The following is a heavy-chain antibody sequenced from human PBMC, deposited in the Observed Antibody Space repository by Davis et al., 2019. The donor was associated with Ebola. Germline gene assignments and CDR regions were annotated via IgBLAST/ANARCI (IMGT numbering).Heavy chain of an antibody. CDR2: IRYDGSNK. Sequence: GESLKISCAASGFTFSSYGMHWVRQAPGKGLEWVAFIRYDGSNKYYADSVKDRFTISRDNSKNTLYLQMNSLRAEDTSVYYFAKDKISIAVAGENYFDYWGQGTLVTVSS. D-gene: IGHD6-19*01. CDR3: AKDKISIAVAGENYFDY. CDR1: GFTFSSYG. V-gene: IGHV3-30*02. J-gene: IGHJ4*02.